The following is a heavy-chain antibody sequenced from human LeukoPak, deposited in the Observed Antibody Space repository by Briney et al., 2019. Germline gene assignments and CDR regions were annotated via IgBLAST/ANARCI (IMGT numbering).Heavy chain of an antibody. CDR3: ARDRDGTAYYPLDF. D-gene: IGHD3-22*01. CDR2: IKSDGITI. J-gene: IGHJ4*02. Sequence: GGSLRLSCAASGFTFSNHMMHWVRQAPGKGLVWVSRIKSDGITITYADSVKGRFTISRDNAKSSLYLQMNSLRAEDTAVYYCARDRDGTAYYPLDFRGQGTLVTVSS. V-gene: IGHV3-74*01. CDR1: GFTFSNHM.